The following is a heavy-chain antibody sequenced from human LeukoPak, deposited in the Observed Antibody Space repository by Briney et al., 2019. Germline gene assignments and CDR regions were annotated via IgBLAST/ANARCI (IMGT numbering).Heavy chain of an antibody. Sequence: GGSLRLSCAAAGFTFSSYSMNWVRQAPGKGLEWVSSISSSSSYIYYADSVKGRFTISRDNAKNSLYLQMNSLRAEDTAVYYCAKDFCTGDCSPDLDWWGQGTLVTVSS. D-gene: IGHD2-21*02. CDR1: GFTFSSYS. CDR3: AKDFCTGDCSPDLDW. CDR2: ISSSSSYI. J-gene: IGHJ4*02. V-gene: IGHV3-21*01.